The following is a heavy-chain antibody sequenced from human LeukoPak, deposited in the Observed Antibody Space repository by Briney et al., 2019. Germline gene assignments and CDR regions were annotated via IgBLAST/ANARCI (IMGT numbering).Heavy chain of an antibody. V-gene: IGHV1-46*01. Sequence: ASVEVSCKASGYTFTGYYMHWVRQAPGQGLEWMGIINPSGGSTRYAQKFQGRVTMTRDMSTSTVYMELSSLRSEDTAVYYCARSDHFEVAAKRDWYFDLWGRGTLVTVSS. CDR2: INPSGGST. CDR3: ARSDHFEVAAKRDWYFDL. J-gene: IGHJ2*01. CDR1: GYTFTGYY. D-gene: IGHD2-15*01.